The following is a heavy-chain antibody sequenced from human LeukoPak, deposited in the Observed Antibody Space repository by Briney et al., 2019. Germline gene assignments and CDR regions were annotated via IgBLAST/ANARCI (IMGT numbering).Heavy chain of an antibody. J-gene: IGHJ6*02. CDR3: ARFTGYSYGPNGMDV. CDR1: GFTFSSYE. Sequence: GRSLRLSCAASGFTFSSYEMNWVRQAPGKGLEWVSYISSSGSTIYYADSVKGRFTISRDNAKNSLYLQMNSLRAEDTAVYYCARFTGYSYGPNGMDVWGQGTTVTVSS. D-gene: IGHD5-18*01. V-gene: IGHV3-48*03. CDR2: ISSSGSTI.